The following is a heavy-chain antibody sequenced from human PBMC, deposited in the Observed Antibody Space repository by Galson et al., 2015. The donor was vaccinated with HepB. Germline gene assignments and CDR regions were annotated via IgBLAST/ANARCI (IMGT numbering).Heavy chain of an antibody. CDR1: GFTFTSSA. CDR2: IVVGSGNT. Sequence: SVKVSCKASGFTFTSSAMQWVRQARGQRLEWIGWIVVGSGNTNYAQKFQERVTITRDMSTSTAYMELSSLRSEDTAVYYCAADPPHDYGGFDPWGQGTLVTVSS. CDR3: AADPPHDYGGFDP. V-gene: IGHV1-58*02. J-gene: IGHJ5*02. D-gene: IGHD4-23*01.